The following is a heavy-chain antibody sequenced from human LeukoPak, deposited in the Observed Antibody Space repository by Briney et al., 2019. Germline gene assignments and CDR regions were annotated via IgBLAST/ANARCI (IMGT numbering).Heavy chain of an antibody. CDR2: IYGGGNI. D-gene: IGHD5-24*01. J-gene: IGHJ4*02. CDR3: ARGAGYNYPYYFDY. V-gene: IGHV3-53*01. CDR1: GFTVSSNY. Sequence: GGSLRLSCAASGFTVSSNYMSWVRQAPGKGLEWVSVIYGGGNIYYADSVKGRFTISRDNSKNTLYLQMNSLRAEDTAVYYCARGAGYNYPYYFDYWGQGTLVTVSS.